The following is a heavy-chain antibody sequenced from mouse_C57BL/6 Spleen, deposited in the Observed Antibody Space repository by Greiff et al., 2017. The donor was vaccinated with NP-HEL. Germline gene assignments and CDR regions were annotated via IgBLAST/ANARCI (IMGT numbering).Heavy chain of an antibody. D-gene: IGHD2-1*01. J-gene: IGHJ2*01. CDR3: ARGKNPLDY. V-gene: IGHV1-69*01. Sequence: QVQLQQPGAELVMPGASVKLSCKASGYTFTSYWMHWVKQRPGQGLEWIGEIDPSDSYTNYNQKFKSKSTLTVDKSSSTAYMQLSSLTSEDSAVYYCARGKNPLDYWGQGTTLTVSS. CDR2: IDPSDSYT. CDR1: GYTFTSYW.